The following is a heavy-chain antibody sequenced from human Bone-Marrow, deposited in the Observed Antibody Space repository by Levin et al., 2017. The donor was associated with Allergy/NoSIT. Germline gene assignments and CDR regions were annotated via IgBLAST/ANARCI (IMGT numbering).Heavy chain of an antibody. CDR2: ISYDGSNK. CDR3: VASRTTG. V-gene: IGHV3-30-3*01. D-gene: IGHD1-7*01. CDR1: GFTFSSYT. Sequence: RGESLKISCAASGFTFSSYTMHWVRQAPGKGLEWVTVISYDGSNKYYADSVKGRFTISRDDSKNTVYLQMDSLRAEDTAVYYCVASRTTGWGQGTLVIVSS. J-gene: IGHJ4*02.